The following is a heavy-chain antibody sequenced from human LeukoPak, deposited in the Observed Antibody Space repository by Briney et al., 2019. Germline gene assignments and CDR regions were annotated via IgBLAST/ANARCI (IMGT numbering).Heavy chain of an antibody. Sequence: NPSETLSLTCTVSGGSISSYYWSWIRQPPGKGLEWIGYIYYSGSTNYNPSLKSRVAISVDTSKNQFSLKLSSVTAADTAVYYCARDRAYFDYWGQGTLVTVSS. J-gene: IGHJ4*02. CDR3: ARDRAYFDY. CDR2: IYYSGST. CDR1: GGSISSYY. V-gene: IGHV4-59*01.